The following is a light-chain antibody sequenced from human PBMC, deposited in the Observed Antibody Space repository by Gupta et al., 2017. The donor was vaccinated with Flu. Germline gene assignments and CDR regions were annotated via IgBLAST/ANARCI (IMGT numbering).Light chain of an antibody. J-gene: IGKJ4*01. V-gene: IGKV3-20*01. CDR2: GTS. CDR1: LNVSSAF. CDR3: QQYGSSPLS. Sequence: EIVLTQSPGTLSLSPGERASLSCRASLNVSSAFLAWYQQKPGRAPRLLIYGTSRRATGLTDRLSGSGSGTDFTLTITSREPEDSAVYYGQQYGSSPLSFGGGTKIEI.